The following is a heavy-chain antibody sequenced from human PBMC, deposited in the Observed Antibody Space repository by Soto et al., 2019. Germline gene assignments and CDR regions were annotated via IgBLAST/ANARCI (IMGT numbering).Heavy chain of an antibody. CDR3: ARDRPVTYYYYYMDV. Sequence: GGSLRLSCAASGFTFSDYYMSWIRQAPGKGLEWVSYISSSGSTIYYADSVKGRFTISGDNAKNSLYLQMNSLRAEDTAVYYCARDRPVTYYYYYMDVWGKGTTVTVSS. CDR2: ISSSGSTI. J-gene: IGHJ6*03. V-gene: IGHV3-11*01. CDR1: GFTFSDYY. D-gene: IGHD6-6*01.